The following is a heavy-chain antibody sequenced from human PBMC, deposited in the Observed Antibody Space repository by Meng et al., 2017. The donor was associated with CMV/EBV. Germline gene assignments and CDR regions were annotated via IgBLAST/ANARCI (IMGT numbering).Heavy chain of an antibody. V-gene: IGHV3-48*03. J-gene: IGHJ4*02. CDR1: GFSVRNYE. CDR2: ISGDGSTI. D-gene: IGHD4-11*01. Sequence: GESLKISCAASGFSVRNYEMNWVRQAPGKGLEWVSYISGDGSTIYYADSVKGRFTFSRDNSKNTLYLQMNSLRAEDTAVYYCAIHSNYFDYWGQGTLVTVSS. CDR3: AIHSNYFDY.